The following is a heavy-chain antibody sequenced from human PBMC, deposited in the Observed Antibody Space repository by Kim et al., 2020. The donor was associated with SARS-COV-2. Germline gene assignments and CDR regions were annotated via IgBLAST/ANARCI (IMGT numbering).Heavy chain of an antibody. V-gene: IGHV1-69*13. CDR3: ASRVGEDRTPHITGTTRLMNWFDP. J-gene: IGHJ5*02. CDR2: IIPIFGTA. D-gene: IGHD1-7*01. CDR1: GGTFSSYA. Sequence: SVKVSCKASGGTFSSYAISWVRQAPGQGLEWMGGIIPIFGTANYAQKFQGRVTITADESTSTAYMELSSLRSEDTAVYYCASRVGEDRTPHITGTTRLMNWFDPWGQGTLVTVSS.